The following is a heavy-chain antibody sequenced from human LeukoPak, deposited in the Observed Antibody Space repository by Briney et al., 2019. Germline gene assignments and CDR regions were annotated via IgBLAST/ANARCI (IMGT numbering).Heavy chain of an antibody. CDR1: RFTFSKYI. V-gene: IGHV3-23*01. CDR3: ANWGGTQTIGDIWYGPLDY. Sequence: GGSLRLSCVASRFTFSKYIMTWVRQGPGKGLEWVASIRAGGDVTFYADSVKGRFRPSRDNSRDTVYLEMNSLRVDDTGVYFCANWGGTQTIGDIWYGPLDYWGQGTQVTVSS. D-gene: IGHD3-16*01. CDR2: IRAGGDVT. J-gene: IGHJ4*02.